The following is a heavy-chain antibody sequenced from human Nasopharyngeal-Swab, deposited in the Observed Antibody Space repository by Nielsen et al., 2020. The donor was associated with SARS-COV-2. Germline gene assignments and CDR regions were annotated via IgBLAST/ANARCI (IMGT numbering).Heavy chain of an antibody. CDR2: ISYDGSNE. CDR3: AKKTVGTYPFDY. Sequence: GGSLRLSCAASGFTFSSSGMDWVRQAPGKGLEWVAVISYDGSNEYYGDSVKGRFTIPRDNSKNTLYLQMNSLRAEDTAVYYCAKKTVGTYPFDYWGQGTLVTLSS. J-gene: IGHJ4*02. D-gene: IGHD3-16*02. CDR1: GFTFSSSG. V-gene: IGHV3-30*18.